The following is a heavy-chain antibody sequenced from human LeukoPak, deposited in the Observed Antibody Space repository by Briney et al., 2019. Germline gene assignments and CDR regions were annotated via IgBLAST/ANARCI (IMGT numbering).Heavy chain of an antibody. J-gene: IGHJ3*02. CDR2: IYYSGST. Sequence: SETLSLTCTVSGGSISSYYWSWIRQPPGKGLEWIGYIYYSGSTNYNPSLKSRVTISVDTSKNQFSLKLSSVTAADTAVYYCAREENGAFDIWGQGTMVTVSS. CDR1: GGSISSYY. V-gene: IGHV4-59*01. CDR3: AREENGAFDI.